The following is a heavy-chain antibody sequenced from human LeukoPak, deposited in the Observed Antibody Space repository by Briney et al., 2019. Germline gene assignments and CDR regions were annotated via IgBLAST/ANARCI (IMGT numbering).Heavy chain of an antibody. CDR3: ARDLLAEYYYGLGSYPNWFDP. D-gene: IGHD3-10*01. J-gene: IGHJ5*02. Sequence: SETLSLTCAVYGTSFSGYYWSWIRQPPGKGLEWIGEINHSGSTNYNPSLKSRVTISVDTSKNQFSLKLSSVTAADTAVYYCARDLLAEYYYGLGSYPNWFDPWGQGTLVTVSS. V-gene: IGHV4-34*01. CDR2: INHSGST. CDR1: GTSFSGYY.